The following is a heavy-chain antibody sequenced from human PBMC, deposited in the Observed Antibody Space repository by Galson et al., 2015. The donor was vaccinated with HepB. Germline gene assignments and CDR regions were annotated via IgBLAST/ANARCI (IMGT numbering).Heavy chain of an antibody. CDR2: ISGSGGST. D-gene: IGHD3-10*01. V-gene: IGHV3-23*01. CDR1: GFTFSSYA. CDR3: AKADVGDYMVRGSYFDY. J-gene: IGHJ4*02. Sequence: SLRLSCAASGFTFSSYAMSWVRQAPGKGLEWVSAISGSGGSTYYADSVKGRFTISRDNSKNTLYLQMNSLRAEDTAVYYCAKADVGDYMVRGSYFDYWGQGTLVTVSS.